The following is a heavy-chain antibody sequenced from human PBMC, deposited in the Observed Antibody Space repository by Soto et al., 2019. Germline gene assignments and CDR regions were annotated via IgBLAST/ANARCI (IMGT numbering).Heavy chain of an antibody. CDR3: ARGAEGADFSMGYYYYGMDV. CDR1: GYTFISYY. J-gene: IGHJ6*02. Sequence: QVQLVQSGAEVKKPGASVKVSCKASGYTFISYYMHWVRQAPGQGLEWMGIINPSGGSTSYAQKFQGRVTMTRDTSTSTVYMELSGLRSEDTAVYYCARGAEGADFSMGYYYYGMDVWGQGTTVTVSS. CDR2: INPSGGST. D-gene: IGHD2-8*01. V-gene: IGHV1-46*03.